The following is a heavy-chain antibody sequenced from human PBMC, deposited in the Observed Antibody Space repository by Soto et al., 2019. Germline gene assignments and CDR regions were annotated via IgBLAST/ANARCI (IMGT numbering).Heavy chain of an antibody. D-gene: IGHD4-17*01. CDR2: IRGSSGGT. CDR1: GITFSSYA. Sequence: EVQLLESGGGLVQPGGSLRLSCAASGITFSSYAMTWVRQVPGKGLEWVSSIRGSSGGTYYADAVKGRFTISRDNXXNTLYLQMNSLRAEDTAIYYCAKDPNGDYVGAFDSWGQGALVTVSS. CDR3: AKDPNGDYVGAFDS. J-gene: IGHJ4*02. V-gene: IGHV3-23*01.